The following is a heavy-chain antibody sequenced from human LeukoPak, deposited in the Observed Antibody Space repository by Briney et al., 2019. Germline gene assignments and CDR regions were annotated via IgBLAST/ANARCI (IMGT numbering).Heavy chain of an antibody. D-gene: IGHD1-26*01. CDR1: GFTFSTYW. CDR3: VRVWERASIGGDC. J-gene: IGHJ4*02. V-gene: IGHV3-74*03. Sequence: GGSLRLSCAASGFTFSTYWMHWVRQAPGKGLVWVSRIKSDGSATTYADFVKGRFTVSRDNAKNTLYLQMSSLRAEDTALYFCVRVWERASIGGDCWGQGTLVTVSS. CDR2: IKSDGSAT.